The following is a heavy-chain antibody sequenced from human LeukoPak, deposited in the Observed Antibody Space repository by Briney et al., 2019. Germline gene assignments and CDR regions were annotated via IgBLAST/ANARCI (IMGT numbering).Heavy chain of an antibody. J-gene: IGHJ4*02. CDR3: ARERAAGISSDYFDY. V-gene: IGHV3-21*01. D-gene: IGHD3-22*01. CDR1: GFTFSNYA. Sequence: PGGSLRLSCAASGFTFSNYAMNWARQAPGKGLEWVSSISGSSSYINYADSVKGRFTISRDNANNSVYLQMNTLRAEDSAVYYCARERAAGISSDYFDYWGQGALVTVSS. CDR2: ISGSSSYI.